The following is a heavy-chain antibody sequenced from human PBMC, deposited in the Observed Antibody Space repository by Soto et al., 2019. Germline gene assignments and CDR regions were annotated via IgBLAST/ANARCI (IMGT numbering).Heavy chain of an antibody. Sequence: QVQLVESGRGVAQPGRSLRVSCAASGFTFDSYGMHWVRQAPGEGLEWVAMIWYDGTNIQYADSVKGRFIISRDNSKNTLYLQMNSLRAEDTAVYYCARGSGYAARGFDYWGQGTLVTVSS. CDR2: IWYDGTNI. V-gene: IGHV3-33*01. CDR3: ARGSGYAARGFDY. D-gene: IGHD6-6*01. CDR1: GFTFDSYG. J-gene: IGHJ4*02.